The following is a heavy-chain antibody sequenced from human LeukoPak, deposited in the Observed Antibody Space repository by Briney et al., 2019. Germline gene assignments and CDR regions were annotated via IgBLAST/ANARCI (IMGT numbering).Heavy chain of an antibody. CDR1: GFTFSSYG. V-gene: IGHV3-33*01. CDR3: ARDFYEQWLVRYYFDY. J-gene: IGHJ4*02. CDR2: IWYDGSNK. Sequence: GRSLRLSCAASGFTFSSYGMHWVRQAPGKGLEWVAVIWYDGSNKYYADSAKGRFTISRDNSKNTLYLQMNSLRAEDTAVYYCARDFYEQWLVRYYFDYWGQGTLVTVSS. D-gene: IGHD6-19*01.